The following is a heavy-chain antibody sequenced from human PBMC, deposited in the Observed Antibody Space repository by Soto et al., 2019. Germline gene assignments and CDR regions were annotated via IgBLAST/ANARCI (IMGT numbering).Heavy chain of an antibody. CDR1: GGSISSSSYY. D-gene: IGHD6-13*01. CDR3: ARPETSGYSSSWYY. CDR2: IYYSGST. J-gene: IGHJ4*02. V-gene: IGHV4-39*01. Sequence: SETLSLTCTVSGGSISSSSYYWGWIRQPPGKGLEWIGSIYYSGSTYYNPSLKSRVTISVDTSKNQFSLKLSSVTAADTAVYYCARPETSGYSSSWYYWGQGTLVTVSS.